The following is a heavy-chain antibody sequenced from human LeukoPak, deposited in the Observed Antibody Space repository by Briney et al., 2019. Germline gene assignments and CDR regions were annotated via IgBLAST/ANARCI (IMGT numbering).Heavy chain of an antibody. Sequence: GVSLRLSCAASGFTFSSYWMNWARQAPGKGLEWVSTISDSGAGTYYTDSVRGRFAISRDNSKNTLYLQVNSLRAEDTAVYFCAKLTFDYWGQGTLVTVSS. CDR3: AKLTFDY. CDR1: GFTFSSYW. CDR2: ISDSGAGT. V-gene: IGHV3-23*01. J-gene: IGHJ4*02.